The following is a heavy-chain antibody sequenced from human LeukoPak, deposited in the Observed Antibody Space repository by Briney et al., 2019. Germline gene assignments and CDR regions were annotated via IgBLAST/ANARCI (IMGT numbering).Heavy chain of an antibody. Sequence: GASVKVSCKASGYTFTSYYMHWVRQAPGQGLEWMGIINPSGGSTSYAQKFQGRVTMTRDMSTSTAYMELSRLRSDDTAVYYCARAYIPYDSSGYYYYWGQGTLVTVSS. V-gene: IGHV1-46*01. CDR3: ARAYIPYDSSGYYYY. D-gene: IGHD3-22*01. CDR1: GYTFTSYY. J-gene: IGHJ4*02. CDR2: INPSGGST.